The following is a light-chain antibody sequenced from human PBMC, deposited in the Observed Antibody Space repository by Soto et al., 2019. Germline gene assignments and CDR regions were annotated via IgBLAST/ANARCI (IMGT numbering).Light chain of an antibody. J-gene: IGKJ5*01. V-gene: IGKV3-15*01. CDR1: QSIRTN. CDR3: QQYGSSPLVT. Sequence: EIVLTQSPATLSVSAGGTVTLSCRASQSIRTNVAWYQQIPGQAPRLLVYGASTRATGVPARFSGSGSGIEFTLTISSLQSEDSAVYYCQQYGSSPLVTFGQGTRLEIK. CDR2: GAS.